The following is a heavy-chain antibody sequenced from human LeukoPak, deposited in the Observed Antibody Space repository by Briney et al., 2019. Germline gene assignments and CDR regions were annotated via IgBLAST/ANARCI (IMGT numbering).Heavy chain of an antibody. Sequence: GASVKVSCKASGGTFSSYAISWVRQAPGQGLEWMGGIIPIFGTANYAQKFQGRVTITADESTSTAYMELSSLGSEDTAVYYCARDIVATIGGSPYNWFDPWGQGTLVTVSS. J-gene: IGHJ5*02. CDR2: IIPIFGTA. D-gene: IGHD5-12*01. CDR3: ARDIVATIGGSPYNWFDP. V-gene: IGHV1-69*13. CDR1: GGTFSSYA.